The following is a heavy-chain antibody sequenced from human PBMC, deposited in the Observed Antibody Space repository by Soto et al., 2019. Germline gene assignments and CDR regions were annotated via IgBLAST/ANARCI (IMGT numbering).Heavy chain of an antibody. D-gene: IGHD3-3*01. CDR3: AHRATMTIFGLIIDTGVWFDP. V-gene: IGHV2-5*01. J-gene: IGHJ5*02. CDR2: IYWHGDR. CDR1: GFSLSTSGAA. Sequence: QITLKESGPTLVKPTQTLTLTCTFSGFSLSTSGAAVGWIRQPPGRALEWLALIYWHGDRRYNPSLQSRLTIDKDTPRHQVALTLTSVDPADTATYYCAHRATMTIFGLIIDTGVWFDPWGQGTLVILSS.